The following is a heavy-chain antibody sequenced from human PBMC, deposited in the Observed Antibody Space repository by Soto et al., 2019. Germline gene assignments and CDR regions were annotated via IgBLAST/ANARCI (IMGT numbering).Heavy chain of an antibody. J-gene: IGHJ4*02. Sequence: QVQLVQSGGEVKKPGASVKVSCKASGYTFTDYGITWVRQAPGQGLEWMGWISAYTGNTNYAQKDQGRVNMNTDTSTGTAYLELRSLRSDDTAVYYCARGPESRSTAYFDYWGQGTLVTVSS. CDR2: ISAYTGNT. V-gene: IGHV1-18*01. CDR3: ARGPESRSTAYFDY. CDR1: GYTFTDYG. D-gene: IGHD2-2*01.